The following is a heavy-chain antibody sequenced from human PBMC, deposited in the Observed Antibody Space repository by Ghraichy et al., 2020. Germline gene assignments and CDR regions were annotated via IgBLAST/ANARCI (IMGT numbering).Heavy chain of an antibody. J-gene: IGHJ4*02. CDR3: AKGGSYNFDN. CDR1: GFIFSSYG. CDR2: ISYDRSDE. D-gene: IGHD1-26*01. Sequence: SCAASGFIFSSYGMHWVRQAPGKGLEWVAFISYDRSDEYYADSVKGRFTISRDNSKKRLYLQMNSLRAEDTAVYYCAKGGSYNFDNWGQGTLVTVSS. V-gene: IGHV3-30*18.